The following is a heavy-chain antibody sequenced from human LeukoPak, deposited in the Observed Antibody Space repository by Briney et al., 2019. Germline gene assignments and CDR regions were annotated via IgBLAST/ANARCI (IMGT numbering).Heavy chain of an antibody. J-gene: IGHJ4*02. D-gene: IGHD3-16*01. CDR2: ISAYNGNP. CDR3: ARETLTPMITFGGVIVASPGGSDY. Sequence: ASVKVSCKASGYTFTIYGISWVRQAPGQGLEWMGWISAYNGNPNYAQKLQGRVTMTTDTSTSTAYMELRILRSDDPAVYYCARETLTPMITFGGVIVASPGGSDYWGQGTLVTVSS. CDR1: GYTFTIYG. V-gene: IGHV1-18*01.